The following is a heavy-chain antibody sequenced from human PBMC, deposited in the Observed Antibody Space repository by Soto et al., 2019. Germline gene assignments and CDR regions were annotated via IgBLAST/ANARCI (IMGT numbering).Heavy chain of an antibody. D-gene: IGHD3-10*01. V-gene: IGHV3-23*01. CDR3: AKAKRLRGVRGSSFDY. CDR1: ECMFSSYA. CDR2: ISPTGDNT. Sequence: DVQLLESGGGLVQPGGSLSLPCEASECMFSSYAMSWVRQAPGKGLEWVSTISPTGDNTYYADSVKGRFTLSRDNSQDTLSLQMNSLTTEDTAIYYCAKAKRLRGVRGSSFDYWGQGALVTVSS. J-gene: IGHJ4*02.